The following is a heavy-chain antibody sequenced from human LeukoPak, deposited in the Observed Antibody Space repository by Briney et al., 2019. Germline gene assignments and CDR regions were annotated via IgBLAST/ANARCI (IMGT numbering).Heavy chain of an antibody. D-gene: IGHD3-3*01. CDR2: INAGNGNT. CDR1: GYTFTTYG. Sequence: GASVKVSCKASGYTFTTYGISWVRQAPGQRLEWMGWINAGNGNTKYSQEFQGRVTITRDTSASTAYMELSSLRSEDMAVYYCARSKYYDFWSGYPGGDAFDIWGQGTMVTVSS. CDR3: ARSKYYDFWSGYPGGDAFDI. J-gene: IGHJ3*02. V-gene: IGHV1-3*03.